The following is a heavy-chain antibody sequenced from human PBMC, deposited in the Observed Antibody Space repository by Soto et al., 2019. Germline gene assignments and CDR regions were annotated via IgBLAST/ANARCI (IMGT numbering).Heavy chain of an antibody. D-gene: IGHD6-19*01. V-gene: IGHV3-49*04. CDR1: GFTFGDYA. J-gene: IGHJ3*02. CDR3: TRASEPWLDAFDI. CDR2: IRSKAYGGTT. Sequence: GGSLRLSCTASGFTFGDYAMSWVRQAPGKGLEWVGFIRSKAYGGTTEYAASVKGRFTISRDDSKSIAYLQMNSLKTEDTAVYYCTRASEPWLDAFDIWGQGTMVTVSS.